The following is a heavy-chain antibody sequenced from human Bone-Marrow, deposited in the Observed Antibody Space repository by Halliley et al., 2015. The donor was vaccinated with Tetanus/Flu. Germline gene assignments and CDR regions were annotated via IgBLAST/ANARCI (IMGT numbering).Heavy chain of an antibody. Sequence: SLRLSCAASGFTFSSYAMSWVRQAPGKGLEWVSGIYDVGSGTFYADSVRGRFTVSRDNSKNMVHLQMNSLGAEVTAVYYCAKGYGSGTFNELDYWGQGTLVTVSS. V-gene: IGHV3-23*01. D-gene: IGHD3-10*01. CDR2: IYDVGSGT. CDR3: AKGYGSGTFNELDY. J-gene: IGHJ4*02. CDR1: GFTFSSYA.